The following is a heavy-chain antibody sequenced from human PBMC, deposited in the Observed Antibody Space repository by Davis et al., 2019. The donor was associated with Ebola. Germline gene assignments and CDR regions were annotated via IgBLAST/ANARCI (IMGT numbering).Heavy chain of an antibody. V-gene: IGHV3-48*02. CDR3: VRDYRFALDI. CDR2: IGTRGDPT. J-gene: IGHJ3*02. Sequence: GESLKTPCAASGFTFSSYTMNWVRQAPGKGLEWVSYIGTRGDPTVYADSVKGRFTVSRDDANNSLSLLMNSLRDEDTAICYCVRDYRFALDIWGQGTMVTVSS. CDR1: GFTFSSYT.